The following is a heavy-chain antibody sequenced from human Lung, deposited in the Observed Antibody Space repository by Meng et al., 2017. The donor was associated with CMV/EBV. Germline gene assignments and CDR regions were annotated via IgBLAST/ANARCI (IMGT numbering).Heavy chain of an antibody. CDR1: GYTFTSYG. CDR3: AREMNVYYDFWSGYYPRPDYYYYGMDV. J-gene: IGHJ6*02. CDR2: INPNSGGT. D-gene: IGHD3-3*01. V-gene: IGHV1-2*02. Sequence: ASVXVSCKASGYTFTSYGISWVRQAPGQGLEWMGWINPNSGGTNYAQKFQGRVTMTRDTSISTAYMELSRLRSDDTAVYYCAREMNVYYDFWSGYYPRPDYYYYGMDVWXQGTXVTVSS.